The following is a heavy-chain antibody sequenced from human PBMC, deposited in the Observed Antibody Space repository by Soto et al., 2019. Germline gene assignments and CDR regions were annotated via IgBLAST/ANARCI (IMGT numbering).Heavy chain of an antibody. CDR3: ARVGGVYIEILNWFDP. CDR2: ISAYNGNT. Sequence: VASVKVSCKASGYTFTSYGISWVRQAPGQGLEWMGWISAYNGNTNYAQKLQGRVTMTTDTSTSTAYMELRSLRSDDTAVYYCARVGGVYIEILNWFDPWGQGTLVTVSS. D-gene: IGHD2-8*02. V-gene: IGHV1-18*01. CDR1: GYTFTSYG. J-gene: IGHJ5*02.